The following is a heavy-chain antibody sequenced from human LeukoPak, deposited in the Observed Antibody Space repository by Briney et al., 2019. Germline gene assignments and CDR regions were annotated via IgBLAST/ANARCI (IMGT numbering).Heavy chain of an antibody. Sequence: SETLSLTCAVYGGSFSSYYWGWIRQPPGKGLEWIGSIYYSGSTYYNPSLKSRVTISVDTSKNQFSLKLSSVTAADTAVYYCARPRYSGYDFAYWGQGTLVTVSS. CDR2: IYYSGST. V-gene: IGHV4-39*01. CDR3: ARPRYSGYDFAY. CDR1: GGSFSSYY. D-gene: IGHD5-12*01. J-gene: IGHJ4*02.